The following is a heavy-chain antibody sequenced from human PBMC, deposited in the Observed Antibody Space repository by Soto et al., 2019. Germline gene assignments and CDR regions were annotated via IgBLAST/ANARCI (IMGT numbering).Heavy chain of an antibody. Sequence: QITLKESGPTLVRPTQTLTLTCTFSGFSLSATGAGVAWIRQPPGKALARLALIYWDEDTFYSQSLKTRRTITKDTSKNRVVLTTTNLDAVDTATYYCAHGGQEGSCDSGGQGTVVTVSS. CDR2: IYWDEDT. CDR3: AHGGQEGSCDS. J-gene: IGHJ4*02. CDR1: GFSLSATGAG. V-gene: IGHV2-5*02.